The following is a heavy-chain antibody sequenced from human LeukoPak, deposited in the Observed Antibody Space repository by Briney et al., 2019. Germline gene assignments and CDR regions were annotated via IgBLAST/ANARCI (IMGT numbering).Heavy chain of an antibody. CDR1: GFIFNDAW. Sequence: GGSLRLSCATSGFIFNDAWMNWVRQAPGKGVEWVGRIKSISYGGTIDYAAPVKGRFTISRDDSKNTLYLQMDSLETEDTAVYYCTRTWPGNTCFNFWGQGTLVTVSS. V-gene: IGHV3-15*01. D-gene: IGHD1-7*01. CDR2: IKSISYGGTI. J-gene: IGHJ4*02. CDR3: TRTWPGNTCFNF.